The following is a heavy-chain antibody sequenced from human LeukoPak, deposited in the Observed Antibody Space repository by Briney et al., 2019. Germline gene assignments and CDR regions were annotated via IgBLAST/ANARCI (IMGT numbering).Heavy chain of an antibody. CDR1: GFTFSSYS. D-gene: IGHD2-2*01. CDR3: ARAHLLYCSSTSCYFDAFDI. V-gene: IGHV3-21*01. Sequence: GGSRRLSCAASGFTFSSYSMNWVRQAPGKGLEWVSSISSSSYIYYADSVKGRFTISRDNAKNSLYLQMNSLRAEDTAVYYCARAHLLYCSSTSCYFDAFDIWGQGTMVTVSS. J-gene: IGHJ3*02. CDR2: ISSSSYI.